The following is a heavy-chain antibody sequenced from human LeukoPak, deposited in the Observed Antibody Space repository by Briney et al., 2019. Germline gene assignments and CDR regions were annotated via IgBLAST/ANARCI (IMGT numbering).Heavy chain of an antibody. CDR3: ARDRVVSGRFGEVAS. J-gene: IGHJ5*01. CDR2: ISSSSTYI. CDR1: GFTFSSYS. D-gene: IGHD3-10*01. V-gene: IGHV3-21*01. Sequence: GGSLRLSCAASGFTFSSYSMNWGRQAPGKRLEWVSFISSSSTYIYYADSVKARFTISRDDAKNSLYLQMSSLRADDTAVYYCARDRVVSGRFGEVASWGQGTLVTVSS.